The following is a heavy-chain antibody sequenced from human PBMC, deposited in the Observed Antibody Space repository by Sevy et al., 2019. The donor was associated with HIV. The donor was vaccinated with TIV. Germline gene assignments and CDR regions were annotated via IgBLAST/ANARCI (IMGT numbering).Heavy chain of an antibody. CDR3: VLVYSKPNYYYYGMYV. D-gene: IGHD2-8*01. CDR2: ISYDGSNK. V-gene: IGHV3-30*03. CDR1: GFTFSSYG. J-gene: IGHJ6*02. Sequence: GGSLRLSCAASGFTFSSYGLHWVRQAPGKGLEWVAVISYDGSNKYYADSVKGRFTICRYNSKNTLYRQMNSLRAEDTAVYYSVLVYSKPNYYYYGMYVWGQGTTVTVSS.